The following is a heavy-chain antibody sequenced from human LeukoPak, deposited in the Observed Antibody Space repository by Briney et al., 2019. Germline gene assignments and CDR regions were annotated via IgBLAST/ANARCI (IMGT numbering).Heavy chain of an antibody. CDR3: AKSSEDYYDSSGYYEDYFDY. CDR1: GFTFSSYG. Sequence: PGGSLRLSCAASGFTFSSYGMHWVRQAPGKGLEWVAFIRYDGSNKYYADSVKGRFTISRDNSKNTLYLQMNSLRAEDTAVYYCAKSSEDYYDSSGYYEDYFDYWGQGTLVTVSS. V-gene: IGHV3-30*02. CDR2: IRYDGSNK. D-gene: IGHD3-22*01. J-gene: IGHJ4*02.